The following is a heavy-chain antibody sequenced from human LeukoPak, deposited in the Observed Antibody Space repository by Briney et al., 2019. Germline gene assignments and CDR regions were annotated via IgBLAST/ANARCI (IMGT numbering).Heavy chain of an antibody. V-gene: IGHV3-23*01. CDR2: ISGSGGST. CDR3: VRDRDWGFDY. Sequence: PGGSLRLSCAASGFTFSSYAMSWVRQAPGKGLEWVSAISGSGGSTYYADSVKGRFTLSRDNFKNTLSLQMNSLRAEDTAVYYCVRDRDWGFDYWGQGTLVTVSS. CDR1: GFTFSSYA. J-gene: IGHJ4*02. D-gene: IGHD3/OR15-3a*01.